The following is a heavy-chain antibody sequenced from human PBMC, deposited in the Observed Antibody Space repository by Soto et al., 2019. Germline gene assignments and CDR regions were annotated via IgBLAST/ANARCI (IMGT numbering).Heavy chain of an antibody. CDR2: ISGSGGST. CDR3: AKRATGTYFDY. V-gene: IGHV3-23*01. J-gene: IGHJ4*02. CDR1: GFTFSNYA. D-gene: IGHD1-1*01. Sequence: EVQLLESGGGLVQPGGSLRLSCAASGFTFSNYAMNWVRQAPGKGLEWVSVISGSGGSTYYADSVKGRFTISRDNSKNTLYLHMNSLRAEDTAVYYCAKRATGTYFDYWGQGTLVTVSS.